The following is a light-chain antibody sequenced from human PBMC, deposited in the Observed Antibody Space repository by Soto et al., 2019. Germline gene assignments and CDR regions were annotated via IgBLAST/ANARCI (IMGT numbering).Light chain of an antibody. V-gene: IGLV2-14*03. CDR3: SSYTSSSTLEV. CDR1: SSDIGGHNY. Sequence: QSVLTQPASVSGSPGQSITIPCTGTSSDIGGHNYVSWYQQHPGKAPKLMIYDVSNRPSGVSNRFSGSKSGNTASLTISGLQAEDEADYYCSSYTSSSTLEVFGTGTKLTV. J-gene: IGLJ1*01. CDR2: DVS.